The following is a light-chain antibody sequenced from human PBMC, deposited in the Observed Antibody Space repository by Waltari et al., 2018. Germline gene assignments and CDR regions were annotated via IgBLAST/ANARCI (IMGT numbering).Light chain of an antibody. CDR3: QQANSFPFT. J-gene: IGKJ3*01. V-gene: IGKV1-12*02. Sequence: DIQMTPSPSSVSASVGDRVTINCRASQGISKWLAWYQQRPGKAPKLLIYAASTLQSGVPSRFGGSGSGTDFTLTISSLQPEDFATYYCQQANSFPFTFGPGTKVDIK. CDR2: AAS. CDR1: QGISKW.